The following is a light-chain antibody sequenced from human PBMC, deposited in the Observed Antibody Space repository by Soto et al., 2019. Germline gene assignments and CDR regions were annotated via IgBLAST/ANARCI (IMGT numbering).Light chain of an antibody. V-gene: IGLV1-40*01. CDR3: QSYDSSLSVG. CDR2: GNS. Sequence: QSVLTQPPSVSGAPGQRVTISCTGSSSNIGAGYDVHWYQQLPVTAPKLLIYGNSNRPSGVPDRFSGSKSGTSASLAITGLRAEDEADYYCQSYDSSLSVGFGGGTKLTVL. J-gene: IGLJ3*02. CDR1: SSNIGAGYD.